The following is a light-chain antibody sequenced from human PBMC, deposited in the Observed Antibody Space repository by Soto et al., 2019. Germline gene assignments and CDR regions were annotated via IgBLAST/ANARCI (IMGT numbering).Light chain of an antibody. CDR2: KAS. J-gene: IGKJ1*01. CDR1: QSISSW. CDR3: QQYNSYRRT. V-gene: IGKV1-5*03. Sequence: DIQMTHAPSTLSASVGDRVTITCRARQSISSWLAWYQQKPGKAPKLLIYKASSLESGVPSRFSGSGSGTEFTLTISSLQPDDFATYYCQQYNSYRRTFGQGTKVEIK.